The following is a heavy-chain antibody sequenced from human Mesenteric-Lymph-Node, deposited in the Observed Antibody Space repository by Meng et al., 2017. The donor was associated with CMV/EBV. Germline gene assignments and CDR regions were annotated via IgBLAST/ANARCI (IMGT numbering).Heavy chain of an antibody. CDR1: GFTVSSNY. Sequence: GGSLRLSCAASGFTVSSNYMSWVRQAPGKGLEWVSVIYSGGSTYYADSVKGRVTISRDNAKNTVYLQMSGLRVEDTAVYYCARDWSGYIDYWGQGNLVTVSS. V-gene: IGHV3-53*01. CDR2: IYSGGST. CDR3: ARDWSGYIDY. J-gene: IGHJ4*02. D-gene: IGHD3-3*01.